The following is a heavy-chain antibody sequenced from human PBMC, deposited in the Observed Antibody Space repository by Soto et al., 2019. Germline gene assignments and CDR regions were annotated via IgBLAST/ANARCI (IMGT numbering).Heavy chain of an antibody. CDR3: AGPGYSSQDY. CDR2: ISSSGDGT. V-gene: IGHV3-23*01. CDR1: GFTFSSFA. Sequence: GGSLRLSCAASGFTFSSFALSWVRQAPGKGLEWVSAISSSGDGTDYADSVKGRFTISRDNSKNTLYLQMNSLRAEDTAVYYCAGPGYSSQDYWGQGALVTVSS. D-gene: IGHD5-18*01. J-gene: IGHJ4*02.